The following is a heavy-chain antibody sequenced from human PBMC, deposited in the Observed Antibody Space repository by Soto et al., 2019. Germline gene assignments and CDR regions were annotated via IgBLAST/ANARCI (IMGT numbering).Heavy chain of an antibody. CDR1: GFSLSTSGVG. V-gene: IGHV2-5*02. CDR2: IYWDDDK. J-gene: IGHJ4*02. Sequence: QITLKESGPTLVKPTQTLTLTCTFSGFSLSTSGVGVGWIRQPPGKALEWLALIYWDDDKRYSPSLKSRLTITKDTPKHQVVHTLTNMDPVDTATYYCAPRVEYYFDYWGQGTLVTVSS. D-gene: IGHD1-1*01. CDR3: APRVEYYFDY.